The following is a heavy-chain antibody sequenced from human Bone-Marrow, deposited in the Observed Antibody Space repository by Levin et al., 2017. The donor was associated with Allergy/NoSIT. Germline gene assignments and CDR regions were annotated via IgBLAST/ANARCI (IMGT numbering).Heavy chain of an antibody. Sequence: SGPTLVKPTQTLTLTCTFSGFSLSTSGVGVSWIRQPPGKALEWLALIYWDDDLRYSPSLKSRLTITKDTSKNQVVLTLTNVDTVDTATYFFAHIQSLRPGLRGYNYGPFDFWGQGTLVIVSS. D-gene: IGHD5-18*01. CDR1: GFSLSTSGVG. V-gene: IGHV2-5*02. CDR2: IYWDDDL. CDR3: AHIQSLRPGLRGYNYGPFDF. J-gene: IGHJ4*02.